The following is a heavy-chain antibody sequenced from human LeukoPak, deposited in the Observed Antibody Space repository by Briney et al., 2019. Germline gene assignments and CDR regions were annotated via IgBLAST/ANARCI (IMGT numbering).Heavy chain of an antibody. Sequence: ASVKVSCKASGGTFSSYAISWVRQAPRQGLEWMGGIIPIFGTANYAQKFQGRVTITADESTSTAYMELSSLRSEDTAVYYCARVPPAPDSSGSDYWGQGTLVTVSS. CDR3: ARVPPAPDSSGSDY. CDR2: IIPIFGTA. V-gene: IGHV1-69*13. CDR1: GGTFSSYA. D-gene: IGHD3-22*01. J-gene: IGHJ4*02.